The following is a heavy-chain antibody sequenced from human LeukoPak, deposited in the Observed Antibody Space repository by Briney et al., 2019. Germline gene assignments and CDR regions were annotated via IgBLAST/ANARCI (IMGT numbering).Heavy chain of an antibody. Sequence: PSETLSLTCTFSVGSDNSGTYYWSWIRQPPGKGLEWIGYISYSGSTNYNPSLKSRVTISVDTSKNQFSLKLSSVTAADRAVYYCARGGRWLQFNYWGQGTLVTVSS. D-gene: IGHD5-24*01. V-gene: IGHV4-61*01. CDR1: VGSDNSGTYY. CDR2: ISYSGST. J-gene: IGHJ4*02. CDR3: ARGGRWLQFNY.